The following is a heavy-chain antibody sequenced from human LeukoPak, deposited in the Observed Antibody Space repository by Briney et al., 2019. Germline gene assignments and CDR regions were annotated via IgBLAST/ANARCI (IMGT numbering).Heavy chain of an antibody. CDR3: AKVRLPARPYLLLYQGRNYYYYYGMDV. V-gene: IGHV3-23*01. D-gene: IGHD2-2*02. CDR2: ISGSGGST. CDR1: GFTFSSYA. Sequence: GGSLRLSCAASGFTFSSYAMSWVRQAPGKGLEWVSAISGSGGSTYYADSVKGRFTISRDNSKNTLYLQMNSLRAEDTAVYYCAKVRLPARPYLLLYQGRNYYYYYGMDVWGQGTTVTVSS. J-gene: IGHJ6*02.